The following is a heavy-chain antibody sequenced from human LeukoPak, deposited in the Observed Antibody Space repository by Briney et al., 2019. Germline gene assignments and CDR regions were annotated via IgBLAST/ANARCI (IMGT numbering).Heavy chain of an antibody. Sequence: GGSLRLSCAASGFTFSDYYMSWIRQAPGKGLEWVSAISGSGGSTYYADSVKGRFTISRDNSKNTLYLQMNSLRAEDTAVYYCATVVTPYLNYFDYWGQGTLVTVSS. J-gene: IGHJ4*02. V-gene: IGHV3-23*01. D-gene: IGHD4-23*01. CDR1: GFTFSDYY. CDR2: ISGSGGST. CDR3: ATVVTPYLNYFDY.